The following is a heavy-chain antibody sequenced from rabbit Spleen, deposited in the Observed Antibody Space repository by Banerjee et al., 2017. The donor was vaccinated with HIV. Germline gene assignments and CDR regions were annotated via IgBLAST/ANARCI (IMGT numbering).Heavy chain of an antibody. V-gene: IGHV1S45*01. Sequence: QQQLEESGGGLVKPGGTLTLTCKASGIDFSSQYYMCWVRQAPGKGLEWIACINAGSSGSTYYASWAKGRFTISKTSSTTVTLQLTSLTAADTDTYFCARGVGGNTYNMVYGMDLWGPGTLVTVS. CDR3: ARGVGGNTYNMVYGMDL. CDR1: GIDFSSQYY. J-gene: IGHJ6*01. CDR2: INAGSSGST. D-gene: IGHD6-1*01.